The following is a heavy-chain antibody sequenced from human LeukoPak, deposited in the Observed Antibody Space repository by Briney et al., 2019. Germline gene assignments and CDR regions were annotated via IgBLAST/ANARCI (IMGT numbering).Heavy chain of an antibody. CDR2: LHSNDDT. D-gene: IGHD5-18*01. CDR1: DSTVIANY. V-gene: IGHV3-53*01. J-gene: IGHJ4*02. Sequence: GGSLRLSCAPSDSTVIANYMTWVRQAPGKGLECVSVLHSNDDTYYAASVRGRFTISRDSSNHMLYLQMNSLRAEDTAVYYCTRGHAAMGDYWGQGTLVTVSS. CDR3: TRGHAAMGDY.